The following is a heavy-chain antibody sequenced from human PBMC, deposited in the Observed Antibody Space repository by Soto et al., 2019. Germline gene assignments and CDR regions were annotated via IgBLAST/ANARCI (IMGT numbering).Heavy chain of an antibody. CDR2: ISYDGSNK. Sequence: QVQLVESGGGVVQPGRSLRLSCAASGFTFSSYGMHWVRQAPGKGLEWVAVISYDGSNKYYADSVKGRFTISRDNSKNTLYLQMNSLRAEDTAVYYCAKDGGRYCSGGSCLIDYWGQGTLVTVSS. J-gene: IGHJ4*02. CDR1: GFTFSSYG. CDR3: AKDGGRYCSGGSCLIDY. V-gene: IGHV3-30*18. D-gene: IGHD2-15*01.